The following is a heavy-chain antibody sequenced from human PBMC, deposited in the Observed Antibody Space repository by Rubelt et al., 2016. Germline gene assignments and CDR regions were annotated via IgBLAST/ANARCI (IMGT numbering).Heavy chain of an antibody. CDR2: IYHGGFT. J-gene: IGHJ6*02. Sequence: QLQLQESGPGLVKPSETLSLTCSVSGGSISSGNYYWGWIRQPPGKGLEWIGDIYHGGFTYYNPSLKSRVTISVDTSKNQFSLRLSSVTASDTSLYYWAMTTVNYYYHGMDVWGQGTTVTVSS. V-gene: IGHV4-39*07. CDR1: GGSISSGNYY. CDR3: AMTTVNYYYHGMDV. D-gene: IGHD4-17*01.